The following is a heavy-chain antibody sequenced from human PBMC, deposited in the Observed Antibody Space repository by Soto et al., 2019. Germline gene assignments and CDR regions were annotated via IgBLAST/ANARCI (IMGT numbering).Heavy chain of an antibody. CDR2: IDSSSSII. J-gene: IGHJ4*02. Sequence: EVQLVESGGGLVQPGGSLRLSRAASGFTFSSYSLNWVRQAPGEGLEWVSYIDSSSSIIYYADSVKGRFTISRDNAKNSLYLQMNSLRAEDTAVYYCARDGLTGYSSGWSGGDYWGQGTLVAVSS. CDR1: GFTFSSYS. D-gene: IGHD6-19*01. V-gene: IGHV3-48*01. CDR3: ARDGLTGYSSGWSGGDY.